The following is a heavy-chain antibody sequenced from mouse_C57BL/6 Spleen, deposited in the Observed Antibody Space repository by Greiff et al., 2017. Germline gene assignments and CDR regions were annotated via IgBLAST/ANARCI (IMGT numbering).Heavy chain of an antibody. V-gene: IGHV1-74*01. CDR3: AIGDYDYDRGYYVDY. J-gene: IGHJ2*01. CDR2: IHPSDSAT. CDR1: GYTFTSYW. D-gene: IGHD2-4*01. Sequence: QVQLQQSGAELVKPGASVKVSCKASGYTFTSYWMHWVKQRPGQGLEWIGRIHPSDSATNYNQKFKGKATLTVDKSSSTAYMQLSSLTSEDSAVYYCAIGDYDYDRGYYVDYWGQGTTLTVSS.